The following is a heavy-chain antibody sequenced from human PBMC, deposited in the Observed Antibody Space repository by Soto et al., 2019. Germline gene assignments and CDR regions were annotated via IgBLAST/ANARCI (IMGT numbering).Heavy chain of an antibody. J-gene: IGHJ6*02. CDR1: GFTFSSYA. CDR3: ARGGGEFGPYYYYGMDV. V-gene: IGHV3-30-3*01. CDR2: ISYDGSNK. Sequence: GGSLRLSCAASGFTFSSYAMHWVRQAPGKGLEWVAVISYDGSNKYYADSVKGRFTISRDNSKNTLYLQMNSLRAEDTAVYYCARGGGEFGPYYYYGMDVWGQGTTVTVSS. D-gene: IGHD3-10*01.